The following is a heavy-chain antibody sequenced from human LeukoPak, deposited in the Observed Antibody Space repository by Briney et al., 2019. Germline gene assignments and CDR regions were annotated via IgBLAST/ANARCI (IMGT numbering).Heavy chain of an antibody. D-gene: IGHD3-3*01. V-gene: IGHV3-30*04. CDR3: ARNDFWSGYLIYYYYGMDV. J-gene: IGHJ6*02. CDR1: GFTFSNYA. Sequence: GRSLRLSCAASGFTFSNYAMHWVRQAPGKGLEWVAVISYDGSNKYYADSVKGRFTISRDNSKNTLYLQMNSLRAEDTAVYYCARNDFWSGYLIYYYYGMDVWGQGTTVTVSS. CDR2: ISYDGSNK.